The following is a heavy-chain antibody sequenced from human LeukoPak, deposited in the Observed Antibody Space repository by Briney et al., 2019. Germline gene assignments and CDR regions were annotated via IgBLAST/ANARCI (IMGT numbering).Heavy chain of an antibody. CDR2: LNPNSGAT. CDR3: ARDFQWLVPAEYFQH. V-gene: IGHV1-2*02. J-gene: IGHJ1*01. CDR1: GYTFTGYY. Sequence: ASVKVSCKASGYTFTGYYIHWVRQAPGQGLEWMGWLNPNSGATNVAQKFQGRVTMTRDTSINTAYMEMSSLRSDDTAVYYCARDFQWLVPAEYFQHWGQGTVVTVSS. D-gene: IGHD6-19*01.